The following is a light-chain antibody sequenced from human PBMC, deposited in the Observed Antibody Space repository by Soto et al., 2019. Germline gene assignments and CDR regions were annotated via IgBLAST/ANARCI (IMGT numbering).Light chain of an antibody. V-gene: IGLV1-40*01. CDR3: QTYDTSLSAYV. J-gene: IGLJ1*01. CDR1: SYNFGSGYD. Sequence: QSVLAQPPSVSGAPGQRVTISCTGSSYNFGSGYDVQWYQQLPGRAPKFLISGNNDRPSGLPDRFSASKSGTSASLAITGLQAEDEADYYCQTYDTSLSAYVFGTGTKVTVL. CDR2: GNN.